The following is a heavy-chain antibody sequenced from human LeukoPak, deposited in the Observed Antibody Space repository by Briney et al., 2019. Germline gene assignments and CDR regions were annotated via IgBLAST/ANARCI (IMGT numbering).Heavy chain of an antibody. J-gene: IGHJ4*02. V-gene: IGHV3-7*01. CDR2: IKEDGSKK. CDR1: GFTFSEFW. CDR3: IRDAMTAF. Sequence: PGGSLRLSCVASGFTFSEFWTSWVRQAPGKGLEWLASIKEDGSKKYYVDSVKGRFTISRDNAKNSVFLQMNSLRNEDTAIYYCIRDAMTAFWGQGTLVTVSS.